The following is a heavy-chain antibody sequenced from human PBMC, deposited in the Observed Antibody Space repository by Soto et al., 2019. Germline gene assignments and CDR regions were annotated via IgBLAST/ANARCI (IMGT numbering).Heavy chain of an antibody. V-gene: IGHV1-2*02. Sequence: ASVKVSCKASGYTFTGYYMHWGRQAPGQGLEWMGWINPNSGGTNYAQKFQGRVTMTRDTSISTAYTELSRLRSDDTAVYYCARVPYFDWLTTNYYYYGMDVWGQGTTVTLSS. D-gene: IGHD3-9*01. CDR1: GYTFTGYY. CDR2: INPNSGGT. J-gene: IGHJ6*02. CDR3: ARVPYFDWLTTNYYYYGMDV.